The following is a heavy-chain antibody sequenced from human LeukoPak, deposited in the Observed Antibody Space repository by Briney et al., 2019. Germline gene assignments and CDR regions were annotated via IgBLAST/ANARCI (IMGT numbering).Heavy chain of an antibody. CDR1: GFTFSSYA. J-gene: IGHJ3*02. Sequence: GGSLRLPCAASGFTFSSYAMHWVRQAPGKGLEWVAVISYDGSNKYYADSVKGRFTISRDNSKNTLYLQMNSLRAEDTAVYYCARQRSPAFDIWGQGTMVTVSS. CDR2: ISYDGSNK. V-gene: IGHV3-30-3*01. CDR3: ARQRSPAFDI.